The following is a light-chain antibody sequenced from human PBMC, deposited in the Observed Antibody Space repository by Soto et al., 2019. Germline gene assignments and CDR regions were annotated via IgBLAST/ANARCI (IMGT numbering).Light chain of an antibody. CDR1: SSDVGYYNH. Sequence: QSVLTQPASVSGSPGQSITISCTGTSSDVGYYNHVSWYQQHPGKAPKLMIYDVTNRPSGVSNRFFGSMSGNTASLTISGLQAEDEADYYCSSYASSSTYVFGTGTKVTVL. J-gene: IGLJ1*01. CDR2: DVT. CDR3: SSYASSSTYV. V-gene: IGLV2-14*03.